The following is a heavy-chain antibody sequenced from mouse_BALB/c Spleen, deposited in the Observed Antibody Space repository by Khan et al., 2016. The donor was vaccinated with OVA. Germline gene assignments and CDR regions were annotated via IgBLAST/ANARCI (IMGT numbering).Heavy chain of an antibody. CDR2: ISFSGST. J-gene: IGHJ4*01. CDR1: GYSITSDFA. D-gene: IGHD2-2*01. V-gene: IGHV3-2*02. CDR3: IRSVYYAYAYAMDY. Sequence: EVKLEESGPGLVNPSQSLSLTCTVTGYSITSDFAWNWVRQFPGNKLEWMGYISFSGSTSYGPSLKSRLSITRDTSKNQFFLQLNSVTTEDTATYYCIRSVYYAYAYAMDYWGQGTSVTVSS.